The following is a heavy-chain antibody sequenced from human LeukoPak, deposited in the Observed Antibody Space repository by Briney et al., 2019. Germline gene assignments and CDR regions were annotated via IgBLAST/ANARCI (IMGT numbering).Heavy chain of an antibody. CDR1: GGSISRYY. V-gene: IGHV4-59*08. J-gene: IGHJ4*02. Sequence: SETLSLTCTVSGGSISRYYWSWIRQPPEKGLEWIGYISNTGRTTYNPSLQSRLTISIDTSKNQFSLRLIFVTAADAAVYYCARHGGSYSFDSWGQGTLVTISS. D-gene: IGHD1-26*01. CDR3: ARHGGSYSFDS. CDR2: ISNTGRT.